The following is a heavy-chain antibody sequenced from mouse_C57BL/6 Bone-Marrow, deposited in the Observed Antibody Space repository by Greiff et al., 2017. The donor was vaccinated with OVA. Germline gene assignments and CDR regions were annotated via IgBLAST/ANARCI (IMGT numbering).Heavy chain of an antibody. CDR2: IHPDNGDT. CDR1: GYTFTSYR. Sequence: VQLQQSGAELVKPGASVKMSCKASGYTFTSYRIEWVKQNHGKGLEWIGNIHPDNGDTKYNEKFKGKATLTVEKSSSTVYLELSLLTSDDSAVYSCARPGDYDGDCFAYWGQGPLLTVSA. J-gene: IGHJ3*01. CDR3: ARPGDYDGDCFAY. V-gene: IGHV1-47*01. D-gene: IGHD2-4*01.